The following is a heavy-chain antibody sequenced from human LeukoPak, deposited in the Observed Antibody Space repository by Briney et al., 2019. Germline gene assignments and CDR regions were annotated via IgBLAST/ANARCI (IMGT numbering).Heavy chain of an antibody. CDR3: ARVAGNEYFQH. J-gene: IGHJ1*01. CDR1: GYTFSNYA. Sequence: ASVKVSCKTSGYTFSNYAMNWVGQAPGQGLEWMGWVNTSTGNPTYGQGFTGRFVFSLDTSVNTAYLQISRLQAEDTAVYYCARVAGNEYFQHWGQGTLVTVSS. V-gene: IGHV7-4-1*02. CDR2: VNTSTGNP. D-gene: IGHD6-19*01.